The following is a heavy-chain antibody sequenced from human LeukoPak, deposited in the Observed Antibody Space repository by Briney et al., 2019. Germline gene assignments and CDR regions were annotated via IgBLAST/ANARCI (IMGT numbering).Heavy chain of an antibody. CDR3: ARRGGGGYYYGSGSYLFDY. Sequence: GESLKISCKGSGYSFTSYWIGWVRQMPGKGLEWMGIIYPGDSDTRYSPSLQGQVTISADKSIITAYLQWSSLKASDTAMYYCARRGGGGYYYGSGSYLFDYWGQGTLVTVSS. D-gene: IGHD3-10*01. CDR2: IYPGDSDT. CDR1: GYSFTSYW. J-gene: IGHJ4*02. V-gene: IGHV5-51*01.